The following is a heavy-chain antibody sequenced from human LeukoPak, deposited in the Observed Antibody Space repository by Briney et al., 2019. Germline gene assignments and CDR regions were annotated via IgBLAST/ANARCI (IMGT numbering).Heavy chain of an antibody. CDR1: GDSISSGGYS. V-gene: IGHV4-30-2*01. CDR2: IYHSGST. J-gene: IGHJ4*02. Sequence: SETLSLTCAVSGDSISSGGYSWSWIRQPPGKGLEWIGYIYHSGSTYYNPSLKSRVTISVDRSKNQFSLKLSSVTAADTAVYYCARGTPDYGNFDYWGQGTLVTVSS. D-gene: IGHD4-17*01. CDR3: ARGTPDYGNFDY.